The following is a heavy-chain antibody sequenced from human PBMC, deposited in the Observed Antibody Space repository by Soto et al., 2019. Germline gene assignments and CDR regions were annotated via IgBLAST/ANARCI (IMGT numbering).Heavy chain of an antibody. V-gene: IGHV3-7*05. CDR3: VTYSSNWYGREGDL. CDR2: INQDGSEK. CDR1: GFTFSSYW. Sequence: EVQVVESGGGLVQPGGSLRLSCATSGFTFSSYWMSWVRQAPGKGLEWVANINQDGSEKNYVDSVKGRFTISRANAKYSLDLQMNSLRAEDTAVYYCVTYSSNWYGREGDLWGQGTLVTVSS. D-gene: IGHD6-13*01. J-gene: IGHJ5*02.